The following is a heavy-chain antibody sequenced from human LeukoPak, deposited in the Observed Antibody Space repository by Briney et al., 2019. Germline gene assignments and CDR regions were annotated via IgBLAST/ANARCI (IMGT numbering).Heavy chain of an antibody. Sequence: PGGSLRLSCAASGFTFSTYAMSWVRQAPGKGLEWVSAVSGDGFSTFYADSVKGRFSISRANSKNTLYLQMNSLRAADTAVYYCAKFRVVTTSRGVGLDYWRQGTMVTVSS. CDR1: GFTFSTYA. D-gene: IGHD3-22*01. V-gene: IGHV3-23*01. CDR3: AKFRVVTTSRGVGLDY. J-gene: IGHJ4*02. CDR2: VSGDGFST.